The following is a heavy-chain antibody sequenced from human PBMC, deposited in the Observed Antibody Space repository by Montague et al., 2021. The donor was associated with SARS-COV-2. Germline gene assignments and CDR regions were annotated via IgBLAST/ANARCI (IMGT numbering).Heavy chain of an antibody. V-gene: IGHV3-53*04. CDR2: IYSGGST. J-gene: IGHJ4*02. D-gene: IGHD6-19*01. CDR1: GFTVSSNY. Sequence: SLRLSCAASGFTVSSNYMSWVRQAPGKGLEWVSVIYSGGSTYYADSVKGRFTTSRHNSNNTLYLQMNSLRAEDTTVYYCARDHGSGCFTFDYWGQVTLVTVTS. CDR3: ARDHGSGCFTFDY.